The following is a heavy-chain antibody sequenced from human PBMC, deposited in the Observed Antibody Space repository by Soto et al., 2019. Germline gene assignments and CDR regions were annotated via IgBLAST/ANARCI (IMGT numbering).Heavy chain of an antibody. V-gene: IGHV3-30-3*01. Sequence: QVQLVESGGGVVQPGRSLGLSCAASGFTFSDYAMHWVRQAPGKGLEWVAFISYDGNNKYYADSVKGRFTISRDTSKNTLYLQMNSLRPEDTAVYSCARGLARICTGGRCYGLDYWGQGTLVTVSS. CDR3: ARGLARICTGGRCYGLDY. CDR1: GFTFSDYA. J-gene: IGHJ4*02. CDR2: ISYDGNNK. D-gene: IGHD2-8*02.